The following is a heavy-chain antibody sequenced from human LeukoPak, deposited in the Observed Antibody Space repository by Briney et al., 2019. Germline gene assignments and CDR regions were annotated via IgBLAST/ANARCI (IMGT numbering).Heavy chain of an antibody. D-gene: IGHD4-17*01. Sequence: ASVKVSCKASGYTFTSYDMHWVRQAPGQRLEWMGWINAGNGNTKYSQKFQGRVTITRDTSASTAYMELSSLRSEDTAVYYCARSTVTPNWFDPWGQGTLVTVSS. V-gene: IGHV1-3*01. CDR2: INAGNGNT. J-gene: IGHJ5*02. CDR3: ARSTVTPNWFDP. CDR1: GYTFTSYD.